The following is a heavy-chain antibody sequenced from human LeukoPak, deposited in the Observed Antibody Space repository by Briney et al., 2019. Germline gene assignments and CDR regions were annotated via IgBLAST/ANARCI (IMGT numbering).Heavy chain of an antibody. V-gene: IGHV3-9*01. J-gene: IGHJ4*02. D-gene: IGHD3-16*01. Sequence: GGSLRLSCAASGFTFDDYAMHWVRQAPGKGLEWVSGISWNSGSIGYADSVKGRFTISRDNAKNSLYLQMNSLRAEDTALYYCAKDLGGSIDYWGQGTLVTVSP. CDR1: GFTFDDYA. CDR3: AKDLGGSIDY. CDR2: ISWNSGSI.